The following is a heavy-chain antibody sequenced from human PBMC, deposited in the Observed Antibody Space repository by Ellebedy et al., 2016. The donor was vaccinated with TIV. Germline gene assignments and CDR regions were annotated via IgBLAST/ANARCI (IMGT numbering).Heavy chain of an antibody. Sequence: GESLKISCAASGFTFSSHWMSWVRQAPGKGLEWVANIKQEGSEKYYVDSVKGRFTISRDNAKNSLYLQMKSLSAEDTAVYYCARTYYYDSSGYYLAYWGQGTLVTISS. CDR2: IKQEGSEK. D-gene: IGHD3-22*01. CDR1: GFTFSSHW. V-gene: IGHV3-7*03. J-gene: IGHJ4*02. CDR3: ARTYYYDSSGYYLAY.